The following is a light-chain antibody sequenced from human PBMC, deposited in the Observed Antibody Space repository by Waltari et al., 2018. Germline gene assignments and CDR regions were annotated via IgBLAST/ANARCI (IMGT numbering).Light chain of an antibody. J-gene: IGKJ2*01. Sequence: DIQMTQSPSTLSASSGDTVPITCRASQTVTNWLAWYQQKPGQAPKFLIYMASTLDSGVPSRFSGSGYGTHFTLTITSLQPDDVAAYHCQQYHTYPYTFGQGTKLEIK. CDR2: MAS. CDR1: QTVTNW. V-gene: IGKV1-5*03. CDR3: QQYHTYPYT.